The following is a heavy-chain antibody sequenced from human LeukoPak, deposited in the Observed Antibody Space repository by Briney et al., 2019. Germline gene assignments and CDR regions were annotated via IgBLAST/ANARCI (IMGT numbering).Heavy chain of an antibody. CDR1: GFTLSSYW. CDR2: INEAGSEK. Sequence: GGSLRLSCAASGFTLSSYWISWVRQAPGKGLEWVANINEAGSEKYYVDSVKGRFTISRDNAKNSLYLQMNSLRAEDTAVYYCARDINGSGSYLYYYGMDVWGQGTTVTVSS. V-gene: IGHV3-7*01. CDR3: ARDINGSGSYLYYYGMDV. D-gene: IGHD3-10*01. J-gene: IGHJ6*02.